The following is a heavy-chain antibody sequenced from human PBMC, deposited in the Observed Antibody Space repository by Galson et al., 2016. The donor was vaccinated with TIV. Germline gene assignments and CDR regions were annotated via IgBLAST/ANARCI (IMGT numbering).Heavy chain of an antibody. V-gene: IGHV4-38-2*02. J-gene: IGHJ6*02. D-gene: IGHD2-15*01. CDR3: ARDCTSSTCRIYYYGMDV. CDR2: MHQSGSS. CDR1: GFSIASGYF. Sequence: LSLTCTVSGFSIASGYFWGWIRQPPGKGLEWHGNMHQSGSSYYNPSLKSRLTISVDTSKNQFSLTLRAVTAADSAVYYCARDCTSSTCRIYYYGMDVWGQGTTVTVSS.